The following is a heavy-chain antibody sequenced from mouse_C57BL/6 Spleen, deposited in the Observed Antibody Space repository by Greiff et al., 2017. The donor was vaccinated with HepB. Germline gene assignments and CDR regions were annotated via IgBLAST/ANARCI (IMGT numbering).Heavy chain of an antibody. V-gene: IGHV1-76*01. Sequence: VQLQQSGAELVRPGASVKLSCKASGYTFTDYYINWVKQRPGQGLEWIARIYPGSGNTYYNEKFKGKATLTAEKSSSTAYMQLSSLTSEDSAVYFCARSYYGSSRFDYWGQGTTLTVSS. J-gene: IGHJ2*01. CDR3: ARSYYGSSRFDY. CDR1: GYTFTDYY. CDR2: IYPGSGNT. D-gene: IGHD1-1*01.